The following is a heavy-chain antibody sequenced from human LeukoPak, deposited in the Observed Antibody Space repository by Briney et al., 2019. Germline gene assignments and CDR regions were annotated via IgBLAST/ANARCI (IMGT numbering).Heavy chain of an antibody. CDR1: GDSMSSNTAA. V-gene: IGHV6-1*01. CDR3: VRDVGFDFDY. D-gene: IGHD3-10*01. J-gene: IGHJ4*02. Sequence: SQTLSLTCAISGDSMSSNTAAWDWIRQTPSRGLEWLGRTYYRSKWYNDYALSVKSRITINPDTSKNQFSLQLNSVTPEDTAVYFCVRDVGFDFDYWGQGTLVTVSS. CDR2: TYYRSKWYN.